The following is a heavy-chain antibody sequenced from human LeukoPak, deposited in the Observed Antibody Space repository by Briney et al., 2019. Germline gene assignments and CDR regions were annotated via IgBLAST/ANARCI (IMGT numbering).Heavy chain of an antibody. V-gene: IGHV3-74*01. D-gene: IGHD5-18*01. CDR3: ARGGYSYGSYYYMDV. CDR2: INSDGSST. Sequence: GGALRLSCAASGFTFSSYWMHWVRQAPGKGLGWVSRINSDGSSTSYADSVKGRFTISRDNDKNTLYLQMNSLRAEDTAVYYCARGGYSYGSYYYMDVWGKGTTVTVSS. J-gene: IGHJ6*03. CDR1: GFTFSSYW.